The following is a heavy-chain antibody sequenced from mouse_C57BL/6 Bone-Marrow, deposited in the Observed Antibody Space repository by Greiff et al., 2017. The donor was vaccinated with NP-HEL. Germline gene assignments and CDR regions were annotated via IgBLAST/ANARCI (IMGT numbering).Heavy chain of an antibody. CDR3: ARTDGYGGHDFDY. D-gene: IGHD2-2*01. CDR1: GFTFSDYG. Sequence: DVMLVESGGGLVKPGGSLKLSCAASGFTFSDYGMHWVRQAPEKGLEWVAYISSGSSTIYYADTVKGRFTISRDNAKNTLFLQMTSLRSEDTAMYYCARTDGYGGHDFDYWGQGTTLTVSS. CDR2: ISSGSSTI. V-gene: IGHV5-17*01. J-gene: IGHJ2*01.